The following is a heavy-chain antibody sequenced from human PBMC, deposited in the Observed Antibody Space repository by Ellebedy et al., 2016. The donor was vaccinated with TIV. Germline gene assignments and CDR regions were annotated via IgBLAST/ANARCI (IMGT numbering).Heavy chain of an antibody. CDR3: ARGPATVFGVVKPLDY. Sequence: GGSLRLSCAASGFTFSNYAMSWVRRSPGKGLEWVSVIYSDGTTYYADSVKGRFTISRDNSKNTLYLQMNSLRAEDTAVYFCARGPATVFGVVKPLDYWGQGTLVTVSS. J-gene: IGHJ4*02. V-gene: IGHV3-66*01. D-gene: IGHD3-3*01. CDR2: IYSDGTT. CDR1: GFTFSNYA.